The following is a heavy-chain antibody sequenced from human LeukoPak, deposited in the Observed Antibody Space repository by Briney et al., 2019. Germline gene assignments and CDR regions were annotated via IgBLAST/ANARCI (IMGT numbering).Heavy chain of an antibody. J-gene: IGHJ5*02. Sequence: PGGSLRLSCAASGFTFTNAWMYWVRQAPGKGLEWVGRIKSKTDGGTSDYAAPVTGRFTISRDDSKSTLYLEMNSLKTEDTGVYYCSTLWYGAWGQGTLVTVSS. V-gene: IGHV3-15*01. CDR3: STLWYGA. D-gene: IGHD3-10*01. CDR2: IKSKTDGGTS. CDR1: GFTFTNAW.